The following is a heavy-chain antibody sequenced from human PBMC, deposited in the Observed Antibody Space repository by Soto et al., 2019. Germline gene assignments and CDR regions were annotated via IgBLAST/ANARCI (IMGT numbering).Heavy chain of an antibody. D-gene: IGHD6-13*01. CDR2: ISAYNGNT. Sequence: GASVKVSCKASGYTFTSYGISWVRQAPGQGLEWMGWISAYNGNTNYAQKLQGRVTITTDTSTSTAYMELRSLRSDDTAVYYCARVSSSWYNYYYYGMDVWGQGTTVTVSS. V-gene: IGHV1-18*04. CDR1: GYTFTSYG. J-gene: IGHJ6*02. CDR3: ARVSSSWYNYYYYGMDV.